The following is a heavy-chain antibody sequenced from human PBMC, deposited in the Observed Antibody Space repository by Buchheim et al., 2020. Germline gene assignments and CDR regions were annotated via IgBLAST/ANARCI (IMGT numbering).Heavy chain of an antibody. D-gene: IGHD1-26*01. CDR3: ARVDSGTYYYNWAQFDY. CDR2: IYYGGST. J-gene: IGHJ4*02. Sequence: QVQLQESGPGLVKPSQTLSLTCTVSGGSISSGDFYWSWVRQPPGKGLEWIGYIYYGGSTYYNPSLKSRVTISVDTSKKQFSLNLRSVTAADTAVYYCARVDSGTYYYNWAQFDYWGQGTL. V-gene: IGHV4-30-4*01. CDR1: GGSISSGDFY.